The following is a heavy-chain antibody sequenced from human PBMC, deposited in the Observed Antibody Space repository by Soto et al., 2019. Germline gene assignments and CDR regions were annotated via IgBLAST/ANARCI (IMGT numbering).Heavy chain of an antibody. J-gene: IGHJ5*02. V-gene: IGHV4-34*01. D-gene: IGHD3-10*01. CDR3: ARRSSGTRFDP. Sequence: SETLSLTCAVYDGSFSGYYWNWVRQSPGKGLEWIGSIYYSGSTYYNPSLKSRVTISVDTSKNQFSLKLSSVTAADTAVYYCARRSSGTRFDPWGQGTLVTVSS. CDR2: IYYSGST. CDR1: DGSFSGYY.